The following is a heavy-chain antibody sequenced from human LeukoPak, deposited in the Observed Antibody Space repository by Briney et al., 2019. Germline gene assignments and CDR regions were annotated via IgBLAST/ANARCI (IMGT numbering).Heavy chain of an antibody. CDR3: ARSTYYYDSSGYYEPTFDY. Sequence: SETLSLTCTVSSGSISSYYWSWIRQPPGKGLEWIGYIYYSGSTNYNPSLKSRVTISVDTSKNQFSQKLSSVTAADTAVYYCARSTYYYDSSGYYEPTFDYWGQGTLVTVSS. D-gene: IGHD3-22*01. CDR2: IYYSGST. CDR1: SGSISSYY. V-gene: IGHV4-59*08. J-gene: IGHJ4*02.